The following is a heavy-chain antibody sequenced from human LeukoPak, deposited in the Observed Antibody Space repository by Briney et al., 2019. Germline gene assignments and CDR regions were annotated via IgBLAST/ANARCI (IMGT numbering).Heavy chain of an antibody. CDR3: TSFCSDWFDP. CDR1: GGSISSSSYY. V-gene: IGHV4-39*01. Sequence: SETLSLTCTVSGGSISSSSYYWGWIRQPPGKGLEWIGSIYYSGSTYYNPSLKSRVTISVDTSKNQFSLKLSSVTAADTAVYYCTSFCSDWFDPWGQGTLVTVSS. CDR2: IYYSGST. J-gene: IGHJ5*02. D-gene: IGHD3-10*02.